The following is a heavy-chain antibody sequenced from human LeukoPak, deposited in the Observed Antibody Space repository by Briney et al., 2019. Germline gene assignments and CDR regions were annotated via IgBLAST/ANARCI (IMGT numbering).Heavy chain of an antibody. D-gene: IGHD3-3*01. J-gene: IGHJ6*02. V-gene: IGHV3-74*01. CDR2: INSDGTLI. CDR3: ARDGHLTYYDFWSGLGGYYGMDV. Sequence: GGSLRLSCAASGFTFSSYWMHWVRQAPGKGLVWVSRINSDGTLISYADSVKGRFTISRDNAKNTLYLQMNSLRAEDTAVYYCARDGHLTYYDFWSGLGGYYGMDVWGQGTTVTVSS. CDR1: GFTFSSYW.